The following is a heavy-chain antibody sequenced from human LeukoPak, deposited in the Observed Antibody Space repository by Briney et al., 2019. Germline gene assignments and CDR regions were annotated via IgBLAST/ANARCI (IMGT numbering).Heavy chain of an antibody. CDR1: GFSFSSFF. D-gene: IGHD7-27*01. CDR3: VRDLGHSRHYFEY. CDR2: ISQDESET. V-gene: IGHV3-7*01. J-gene: IGHJ4*02. Sequence: GGSLSLSCAPSGFSFSSFFLTWVRLTPGRELEWVACISQDESETFYMESVRGRFTISRDNTKKSLYLQMNSLRAEDTAVYFCVRDLGHSRHYFEYWGQGALVTVSS.